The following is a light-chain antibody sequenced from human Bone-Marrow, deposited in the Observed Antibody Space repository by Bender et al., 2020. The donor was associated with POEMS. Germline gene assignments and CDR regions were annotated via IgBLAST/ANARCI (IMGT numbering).Light chain of an antibody. V-gene: IGLV1-44*01. CDR1: GSNIGGYP. CDR3: CAYAGRNTWV. J-gene: IGLJ3*02. Sequence: QSVLTQPPSVSGTPGQRVTISCSGSGSNIGGYPVNWYQQLPGTAPRLLIYTNNERPSGVSTRFSGSKSGNTASLTISGLQAEDEADYYCCAYAGRNTWVFGGGTKLTVL. CDR2: TNN.